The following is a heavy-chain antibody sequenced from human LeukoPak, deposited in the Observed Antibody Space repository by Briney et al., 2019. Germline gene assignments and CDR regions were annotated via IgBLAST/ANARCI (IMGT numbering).Heavy chain of an antibody. CDR1: GGTFSSYA. D-gene: IGHD3-10*01. V-gene: IGHV1-69*04. CDR2: IIPILGIA. CDR3: ARDHPTFYGSGSWIWFDP. Sequence: SVKVSCKASGGTFSSYAISWVRQAPGQGLEWMGRIIPILGIANYAQKFQGRVTITADKPTSTAYMELSSLRSEDTAVYYCARDHPTFYGSGSWIWFDPWGQGTLVTVSS. J-gene: IGHJ5*02.